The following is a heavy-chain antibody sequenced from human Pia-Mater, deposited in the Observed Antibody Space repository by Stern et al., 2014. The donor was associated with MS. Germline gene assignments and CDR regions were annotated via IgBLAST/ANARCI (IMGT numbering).Heavy chain of an antibody. CDR3: AREGGITGKTKSDS. CDR1: GFTFTGYG. J-gene: IGHJ4*02. Sequence: QVQLVQSGTEVKKPGASVKVSCTTSGFTFTGYGITWVRQAPGQGLEWMGWISAYNGNTKYAQRFQDRVTMTTDTSTSTAYMELRSLRSDDTAVYYCAREGGITGKTKSDSWGQGTLVSVSS. V-gene: IGHV1-18*01. CDR2: ISAYNGNT. D-gene: IGHD1/OR15-1a*01.